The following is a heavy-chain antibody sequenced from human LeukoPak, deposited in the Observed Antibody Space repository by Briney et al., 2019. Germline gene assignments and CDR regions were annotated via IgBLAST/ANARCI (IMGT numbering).Heavy chain of an antibody. CDR3: ARGGVDSSGYSPVYYYYYMDV. CDR1: GGSISSTNC. Sequence: SETLSLTCAAAGGSISSTNCRSWVRQPPGKGLEWIGAIYYSGSTYYHPSLKSRVTISVETAKNQFSLKMNCVTAADTAVYYCARGGVDSSGYSPVYYYYYMDVWGKGTTVTVSS. CDR2: IYYSGST. V-gene: IGHV4-4*02. D-gene: IGHD3-22*01. J-gene: IGHJ6*03.